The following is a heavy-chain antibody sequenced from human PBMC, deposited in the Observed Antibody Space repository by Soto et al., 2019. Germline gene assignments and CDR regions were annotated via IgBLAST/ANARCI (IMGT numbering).Heavy chain of an antibody. CDR1: GGSISSYY. V-gene: IGHV4-59*01. J-gene: IGHJ6*03. CDR3: ARGVYGDYDYYYYYYMDV. CDR2: IYYSGST. D-gene: IGHD4-17*01. Sequence: SETLSLTCTVSGGSISSYYWSWIRQPPGKGLEWIGYIYYSGSTNYNPSLKSRVTISVDTSKNQFSLKLSSVTAADTAVYYCARGVYGDYDYYYYYYMDVWGKGTTVTVSS.